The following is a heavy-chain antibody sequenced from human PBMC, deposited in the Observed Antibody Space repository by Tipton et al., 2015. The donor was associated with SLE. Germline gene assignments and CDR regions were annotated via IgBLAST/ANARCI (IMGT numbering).Heavy chain of an antibody. CDR2: INHSGST. D-gene: IGHD2-2*02. CDR3: ARGVIYCSSTSCYRDAFDI. V-gene: IGHV4-34*01. CDR1: GESFSGYY. Sequence: TLSLTCAVYGESFSGYYWSWIRQPPGKGLEWIGEINHSGSTNYNPSLKSRVTISVDTSKNQFSLKLSSVTAADTAVYYCARGVIYCSSTSCYRDAFDIWGQGTMVTVSS. J-gene: IGHJ3*02.